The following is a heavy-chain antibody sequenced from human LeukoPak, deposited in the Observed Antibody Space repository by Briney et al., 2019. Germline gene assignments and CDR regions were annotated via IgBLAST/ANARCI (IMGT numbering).Heavy chain of an antibody. D-gene: IGHD2-15*01. V-gene: IGHV1-69*13. J-gene: IGHJ2*01. CDR3: ARETNAPWDDNCSGGSCYWAHYWFFDL. CDR1: GGTFTISA. CDR2: IIPIFGTA. Sequence: ASVKVSCKASGGTFTISAISSVRQAPGQGLEWMGGIIPIFGTANYAQKFQGRVTITADESTSTAYMELSSLRSEDTAVYYCARETNAPWDDNCSGGSCYWAHYWFFDLWGRGTLVTVSS.